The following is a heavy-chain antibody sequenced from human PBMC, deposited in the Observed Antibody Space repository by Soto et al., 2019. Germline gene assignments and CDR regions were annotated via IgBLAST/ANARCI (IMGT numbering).Heavy chain of an antibody. CDR1: GLTFSNYA. Sequence: GGSLKLSFEGSGLTFSNYAVNWSRQAQGKGLEWVAVILYDGSVQHYADSVKGRFTVSRDNSKNTVYLQMNSLTPEDTATYYCAREASVAAPNWSDPWGQGTLVTVSS. J-gene: IGHJ5*02. D-gene: IGHD6-6*01. CDR2: ILYDGSVQ. CDR3: AREASVAAPNWSDP. V-gene: IGHV3-30-3*01.